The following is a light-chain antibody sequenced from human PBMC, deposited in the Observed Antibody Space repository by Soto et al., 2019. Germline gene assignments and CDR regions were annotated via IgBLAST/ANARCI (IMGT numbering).Light chain of an antibody. V-gene: IGKV1-5*03. CDR3: QQYSTYSS. CDR1: QSVSNW. Sequence: DIQVTQSPSTLSASVGDRVTITCRASQSVSNWLAWYQQKAGKAPKLLIYKASSLQSGVPSRFSGSGSGTEFTLTISSLQSDDFATYYCQQYSTYSSFGQGTKVEIK. CDR2: KAS. J-gene: IGKJ1*01.